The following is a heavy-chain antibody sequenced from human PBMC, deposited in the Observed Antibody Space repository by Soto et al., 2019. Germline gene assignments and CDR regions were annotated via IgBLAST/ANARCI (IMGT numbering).Heavy chain of an antibody. CDR3: ARSLLGVGDTFDL. Sequence: QVQLVDSGGGLVKPGGSLRRSCAASGFSFSNYYFTYIRQAPGKGLELIAYISSSGTITHYADSVQGPFSITRDNAKYSLSLQLNDLRVEDTAVYYCARSLLGVGDTFDLWGQGTSVLVSS. J-gene: IGHJ3*01. V-gene: IGHV3-11*01. D-gene: IGHD5-18*01. CDR2: ISSSGTIT. CDR1: GFSFSNYY.